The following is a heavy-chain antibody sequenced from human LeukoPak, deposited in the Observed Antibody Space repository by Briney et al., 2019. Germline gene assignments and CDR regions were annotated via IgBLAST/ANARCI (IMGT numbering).Heavy chain of an antibody. J-gene: IGHJ4*02. CDR1: GYTFSSYA. CDR3: ARDGIGSYSLDY. CDR2: IIPIFGTA. V-gene: IGHV1-69*05. D-gene: IGHD4-11*01. Sequence: SVKVSCKASGYTFSSYAISWVRQAPGQGLEWMGRIIPIFGTANYAQKFQGRVTITTDESTSTAYMELSSLRSEGTAVYYCARDGIGSYSLDYWGQGTLVTVSS.